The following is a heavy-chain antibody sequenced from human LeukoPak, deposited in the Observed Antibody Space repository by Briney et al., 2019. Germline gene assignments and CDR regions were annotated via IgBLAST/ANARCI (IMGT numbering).Heavy chain of an antibody. V-gene: IGHV1-46*01. D-gene: IGHD3-22*01. Sequence: ASVKVSCKASGYTFTSYGISWVRQAPGQGLEWMGIINPSGGSTSYAQKFQGRVTMTRDTSTSTVYMELSSLRSEDTAVYYCASGYFGWFDPWGQGTLVTVSS. CDR2: INPSGGST. CDR1: GYTFTSYG. CDR3: ASGYFGWFDP. J-gene: IGHJ5*02.